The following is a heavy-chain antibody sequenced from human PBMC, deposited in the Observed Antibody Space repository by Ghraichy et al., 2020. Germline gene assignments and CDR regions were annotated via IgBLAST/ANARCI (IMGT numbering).Heavy chain of an antibody. J-gene: IGHJ6*02. CDR1: GYSISSGYY. D-gene: IGHD3-16*01. CDR3: AREDWGAYYYDMDV. V-gene: IGHV4-38-2*02. Sequence: SETLSLTCTVSGYSISSGYYWGWIRRPPGKGLEWIGSFYHSGSTYYNPSLKSRVTISVDTSKNQFSLKLSPVTAADTAVYYCAREDWGAYYYDMDVWGQGTTVTVSS. CDR2: FYHSGST.